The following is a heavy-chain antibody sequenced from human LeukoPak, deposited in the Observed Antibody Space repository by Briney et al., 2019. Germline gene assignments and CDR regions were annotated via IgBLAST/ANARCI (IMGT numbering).Heavy chain of an antibody. Sequence: GGSLRLSCAASGFTFSSYAMSWVRQAPGKGLEWVSAISGSGGSSYYADSVKGRFTISRDTSKNTLYLQMNSLRAEDTAVYYCAKHLTTVTYYYFDYWGQGTLVTVSS. CDR2: ISGSGGSS. V-gene: IGHV3-23*01. J-gene: IGHJ4*02. D-gene: IGHD4-17*01. CDR1: GFTFSSYA. CDR3: AKHLTTVTYYYFDY.